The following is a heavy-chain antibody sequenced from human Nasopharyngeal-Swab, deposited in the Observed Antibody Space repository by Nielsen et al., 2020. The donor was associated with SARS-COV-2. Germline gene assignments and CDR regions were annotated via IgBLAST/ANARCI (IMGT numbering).Heavy chain of an antibody. J-gene: IGHJ6*02. Sequence: ASAQVSCKASGYTFTSYYMHWVRQAPGQGLEWMGIINPSGGSTSYAQKFQGRVTMTRDTSTSTVYMELSSLRSEDTTVYYCARSLNIVVVVAAKDYYYYGMDVWGQGTTVTVSS. D-gene: IGHD2-15*01. V-gene: IGHV1-46*01. CDR1: GYTFTSYY. CDR2: INPSGGST. CDR3: ARSLNIVVVVAAKDYYYYGMDV.